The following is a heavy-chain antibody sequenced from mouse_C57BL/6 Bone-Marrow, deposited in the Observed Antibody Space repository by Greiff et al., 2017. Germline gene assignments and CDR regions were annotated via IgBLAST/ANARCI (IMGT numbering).Heavy chain of an antibody. CDR3: ASGSSYPYYAMDY. V-gene: IGHV3-6*01. D-gene: IGHD1-1*01. J-gene: IGHJ4*01. CDR2: ISYDGSN. Sequence: ESGPGLVKPSQSLSLTCSVTGYSITSGYYWNWIRQFPGNKLEWMGYISYDGSNNYNPSLKNRISITRDTSKNQFFLKLNSVTTEDTATYYCASGSSYPYYAMDYWGQGTSVTVSS. CDR1: GYSITSGYY.